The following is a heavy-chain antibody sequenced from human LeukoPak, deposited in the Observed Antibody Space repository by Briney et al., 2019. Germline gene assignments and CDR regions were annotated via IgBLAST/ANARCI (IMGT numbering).Heavy chain of an antibody. Sequence: PSETLSLTCTVSGGSISSNYWSWIRQPAGKGLEWIGRIYTSGSTNYTPPLKSRVTMSVDTSKNQFSLKLSSVTAADTAVYYCARVRYSSSGRGGGFDPWGQGTLVTVSS. J-gene: IGHJ5*02. CDR1: GGSISSNY. CDR3: ARVRYSSSGRGGGFDP. CDR2: IYTSGST. D-gene: IGHD6-13*01. V-gene: IGHV4-4*07.